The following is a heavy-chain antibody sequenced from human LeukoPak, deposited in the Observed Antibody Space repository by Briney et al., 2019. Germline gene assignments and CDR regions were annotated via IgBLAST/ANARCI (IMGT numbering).Heavy chain of an antibody. J-gene: IGHJ6*02. CDR2: IYHSGST. D-gene: IGHD3-3*01. V-gene: IGHV4-4*02. CDR1: GGSISSSNW. Sequence: SETLSLTCAVSGGSISSSNWWSWVRQPPGKGLEWIGEIYHSGSTNYNPSLKSRVTISVDKSKNQFSLKLSSVTAADTAVYYCARGYDFWSGYSLGMDVWGQGTTVTVSS. CDR3: ARGYDFWSGYSLGMDV.